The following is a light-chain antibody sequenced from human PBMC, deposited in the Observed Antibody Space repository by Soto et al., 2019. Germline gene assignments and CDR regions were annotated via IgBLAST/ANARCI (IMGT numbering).Light chain of an antibody. Sequence: QSALTQPASVSGSPGQSITISCTGTSDDIGRYNSVTWYQQYLGKAPKVTIYDVSYRPSGVSDRFAGSKTGNTASLTISGLQPDDEASYYCSSYTTSLTIVFGGGTKLTVL. V-gene: IGLV2-14*01. J-gene: IGLJ2*01. CDR1: SDDIGRYNS. CDR3: SSYTTSLTIV. CDR2: DVS.